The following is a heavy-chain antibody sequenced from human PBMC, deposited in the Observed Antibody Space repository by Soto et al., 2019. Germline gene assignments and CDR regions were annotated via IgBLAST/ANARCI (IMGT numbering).Heavy chain of an antibody. Sequence: QVQLQESGPGLVKPSETLSLTCTVSGGSISSYYWSWIRQPPGKGLEWIGYIYYSGRTNYNPSLKCRVTISVDTSKNPFSLKLSSVPAADTAVYYCGRRYCRSTICYIWDNWFEPRGQGTLVTVSS. V-gene: IGHV4-59*01. CDR2: IYYSGRT. CDR1: GGSISSYY. J-gene: IGHJ5*02. CDR3: GRRYCRSTICYIWDNWFEP. D-gene: IGHD2-2*02.